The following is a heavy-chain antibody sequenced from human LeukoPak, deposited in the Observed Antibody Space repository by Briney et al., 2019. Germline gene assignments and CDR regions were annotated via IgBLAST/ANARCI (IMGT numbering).Heavy chain of an antibody. Sequence: GGSLRLSCAASGFTVSNKYMSWVRQAPGKGLEWVSVIESGGRTYYADSVKGRFTISRDSSKNTLYLQMNSLRAEDTAFYFCARENGHIYGYAFLDQWGQGTLVTVSS. J-gene: IGHJ4*02. CDR1: GFTVSNKY. D-gene: IGHD5-18*01. CDR3: ARENGHIYGYAFLDQ. V-gene: IGHV3-53*01. CDR2: IESGGRT.